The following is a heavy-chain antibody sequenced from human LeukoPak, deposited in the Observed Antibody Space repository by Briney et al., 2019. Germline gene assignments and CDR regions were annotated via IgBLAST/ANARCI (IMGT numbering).Heavy chain of an antibody. Sequence: GGSLRLSCAASGFTFNNYVMSWVRQAPGKGLEWVSGISGSGGSTYYADSVKGRLTISRDNSKNTLYLQMNSLRAEDAAVYYCAKSGSGWYGGPYYFDYWGQGTLVTVSS. V-gene: IGHV3-23*01. J-gene: IGHJ4*02. D-gene: IGHD6-19*01. CDR2: ISGSGGST. CDR3: AKSGSGWYGGPYYFDY. CDR1: GFTFNNYV.